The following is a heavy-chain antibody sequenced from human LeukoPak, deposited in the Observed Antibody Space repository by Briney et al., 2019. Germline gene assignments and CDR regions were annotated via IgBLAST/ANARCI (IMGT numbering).Heavy chain of an antibody. D-gene: IGHD5-18*01. V-gene: IGHV3-43*02. CDR1: GFTFDDYA. J-gene: IGHJ4*02. CDR2: ISCDGGST. CDR3: AKDFARRGYSYAYPH. Sequence: GGSLRLSCAASGFTFDDYAMHWIRQAPGKGLEWVSLISCDGGSTYYADSMKRRFTTSSDNSKDSLYQQMNSLSADDTALFYCAKDFARRGYSYAYPHWGQGTLVTVSS.